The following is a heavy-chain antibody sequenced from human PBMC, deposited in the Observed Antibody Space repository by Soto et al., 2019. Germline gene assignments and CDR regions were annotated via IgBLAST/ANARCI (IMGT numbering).Heavy chain of an antibody. Sequence: QVQLQESGPGLVKPSETLSLTCTVSGGSISSYYWSWIRQPPGKGLEWIGYIYYSGSTNYNPSLKSRVTISVDTSKNQCSLKLSSVTAADTAVYYCARELMTTVTTNDAFDIWGQGTMVTVSS. CDR2: IYYSGST. D-gene: IGHD4-17*01. J-gene: IGHJ3*02. V-gene: IGHV4-59*01. CDR1: GGSISSYY. CDR3: ARELMTTVTTNDAFDI.